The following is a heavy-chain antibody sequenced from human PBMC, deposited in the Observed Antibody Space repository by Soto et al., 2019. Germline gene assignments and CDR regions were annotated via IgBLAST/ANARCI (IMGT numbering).Heavy chain of an antibody. V-gene: IGHV3-7*01. J-gene: IGHJ4*02. D-gene: IGHD2-8*02. CDR1: GFTFSSYW. CDR2: IKQDGSEK. Sequence: GGSLRLSCAASGFTFSSYWMSWVRQAPGKGLEWVANIKQDGSEKFYVDSVKGRFTISRDNAKNSLYLQMNSLRAEDTAVYYCAVALGYCDGGECYPDRPLDYWGQGTLVTVSS. CDR3: AVALGYCDGGECYPDRPLDY.